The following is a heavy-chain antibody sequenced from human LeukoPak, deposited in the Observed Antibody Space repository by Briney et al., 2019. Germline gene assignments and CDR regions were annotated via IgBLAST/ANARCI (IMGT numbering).Heavy chain of an antibody. V-gene: IGHV1-46*01. CDR3: ARGGSGWYGDY. CDR1: GGTFSSYA. J-gene: IGHJ4*02. Sequence: GASVKVSCKASGGTFSSYAISWVRQAPGQGLEWMGIINPSGGSTSYAQKFQGRVTMTRDTSTSTVYMELSSLRSEDTAVYYCARGGSGWYGDYWGQGTLVTVSS. CDR2: INPSGGST. D-gene: IGHD6-19*01.